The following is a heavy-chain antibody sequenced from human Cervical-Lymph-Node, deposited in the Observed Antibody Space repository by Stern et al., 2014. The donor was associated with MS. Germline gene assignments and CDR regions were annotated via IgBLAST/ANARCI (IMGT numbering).Heavy chain of an antibody. CDR3: ARSPDLYDSSGYYFD. CDR2: IIPFLGIA. Sequence: QMQLVQSGAEVKKPGASVKVSCKASGDTLNNYAVNWVRQAPGQGLEWIGKIIPFLGIANYAHKFQGRVTLTAAATTSYMEVSSLRSDDTAVYYCARSPDLYDSSGYYFDWGQGTLVTVSS. J-gene: IGHJ4*02. CDR1: GDTLNNYA. D-gene: IGHD3-22*01. V-gene: IGHV1-69*09.